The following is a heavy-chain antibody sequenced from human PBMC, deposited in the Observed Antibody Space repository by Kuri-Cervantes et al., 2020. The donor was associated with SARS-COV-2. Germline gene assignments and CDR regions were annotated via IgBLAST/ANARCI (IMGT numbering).Heavy chain of an antibody. J-gene: IGHJ4*02. CDR2: IIPILGIA. Sequence: SVKVSCKASGGTFSSYAISWVRQAPGQGLEWMGGIIPILGIANYAQKFQGRVTITADKSTSTAYMELSSLRSDDTAVYYCARDPGGYCSSTSCYSPSDYWGQGTLVTVSS. V-gene: IGHV1-69*10. CDR1: GGTFSSYA. CDR3: ARDPGGYCSSTSCYSPSDY. D-gene: IGHD2-2*02.